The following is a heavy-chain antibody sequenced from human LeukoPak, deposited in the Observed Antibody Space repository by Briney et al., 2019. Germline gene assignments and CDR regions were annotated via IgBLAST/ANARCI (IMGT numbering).Heavy chain of an antibody. D-gene: IGHD2-2*01. CDR1: GGSISTYY. V-gene: IGHV4-4*07. CDR3: ARAHASDCSSTSCQYYYYYMDV. CDR2: IYSRGST. J-gene: IGHJ6*03. Sequence: SETLSLTCTVSGGSISTYYWSWVRQPAGKGVEWGGRIYSRGSTNYNPSLKRRVTISVETSKKKFSLNLNSVTTADTAVYYCARAHASDCSSTSCQYYYYYMDVWGKGTTVTISS.